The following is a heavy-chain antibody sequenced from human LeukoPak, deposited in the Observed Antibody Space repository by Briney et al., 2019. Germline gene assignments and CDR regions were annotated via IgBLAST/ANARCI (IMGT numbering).Heavy chain of an antibody. Sequence: GRSLRLYCAASGFTFSSYCMHWVRQAPGKGLEWVAVISYDGSNKYYADSVKGRFTISRDNSKNTLYLQMNSLRAEDTAVYYCARISGSSQGDWGQGTLVTVSS. CDR1: GFTFSSYC. V-gene: IGHV3-30*03. CDR3: ARISGSSQGD. CDR2: ISYDGSNK. J-gene: IGHJ4*02. D-gene: IGHD3-10*01.